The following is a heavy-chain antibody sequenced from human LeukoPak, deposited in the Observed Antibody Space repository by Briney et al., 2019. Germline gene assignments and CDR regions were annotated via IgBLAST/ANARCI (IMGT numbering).Heavy chain of an antibody. CDR1: GGSISSSSYY. V-gene: IGHV4-39*07. CDR2: IYYSGST. Sequence: SETLSLTCTVSGGSISSSSYYWGWIRQPPGKGPEWIGSIYYSGSTYYNPSLKSRVTISVDTSKNQFSLKLSSVTAADTAVYYCASDTGWGQGTLVTVSS. J-gene: IGHJ4*02. CDR3: ASDTG. D-gene: IGHD4-11*01.